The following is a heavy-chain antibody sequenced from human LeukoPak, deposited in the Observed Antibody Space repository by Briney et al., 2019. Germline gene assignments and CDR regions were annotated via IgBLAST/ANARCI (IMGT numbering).Heavy chain of an antibody. Sequence: PGGSLRLSCAASGFTFSDYYMSWIRQAPGKGLEWVSYISSSGSTIYYADSVRGRFTISRDNAKNSLYLQMNSLRAEDTAVYYCARETGKYSSNWFDHWGQGTLVTVSS. V-gene: IGHV3-11*04. D-gene: IGHD6-6*01. J-gene: IGHJ5*02. CDR2: ISSSGSTI. CDR3: ARETGKYSSNWFDH. CDR1: GFTFSDYY.